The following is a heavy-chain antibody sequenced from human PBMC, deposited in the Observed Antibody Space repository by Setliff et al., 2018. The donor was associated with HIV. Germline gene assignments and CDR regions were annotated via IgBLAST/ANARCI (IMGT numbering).Heavy chain of an antibody. J-gene: IGHJ6*02. CDR3: ARDRLLYWYSSGWPYYYYGMDV. Sequence: ASVKVSCKASGYTFSEYAIHWVRQAPGQRLEWMGRIDTDNGYRRYSPKLQGRVTITKDTSANTAYMELRGLRSEDTAVYYCARDRLLYWYSSGWPYYYYGMDVWGQGTTVTVSS. V-gene: IGHV1-3*04. D-gene: IGHD6-19*01. CDR1: GYTFSEYA. CDR2: IDTDNGYR.